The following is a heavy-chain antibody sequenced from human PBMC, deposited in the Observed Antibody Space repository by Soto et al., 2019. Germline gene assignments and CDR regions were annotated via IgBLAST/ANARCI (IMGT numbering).Heavy chain of an antibody. J-gene: IGHJ4*02. CDR1: GGSISSYY. V-gene: IGHV4-59*08. CDR3: ARRYGYSFDY. CDR2: NYYSGST. Sequence: QVQLQESGPGLVKPSETLSLTCTVSGGSISSYYWSWIRQPPGKGLEWIGYNYYSGSTNYNPSLXIXVXIXXDTSKNQLSLKLSSVTAADAAVYYCARRYGYSFDYWGQGTLVTVSS. D-gene: IGHD1-1*01.